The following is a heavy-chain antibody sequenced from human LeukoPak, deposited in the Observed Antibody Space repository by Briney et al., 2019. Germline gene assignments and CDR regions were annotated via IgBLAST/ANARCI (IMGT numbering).Heavy chain of an antibody. Sequence: ASVKVSCKASGYTFTSYGITWVRQAPGQGLEWMGWINANNGNTNYAQNLQGRVTITADKSTSTAYMELSSLRSEDTAVYYCLKTYYYDSSGSDAFDIWGQGTMVTVSS. CDR2: INANNGNT. J-gene: IGHJ3*02. CDR3: LKTYYYDSSGSDAFDI. CDR1: GYTFTSYG. V-gene: IGHV1-18*01. D-gene: IGHD3-22*01.